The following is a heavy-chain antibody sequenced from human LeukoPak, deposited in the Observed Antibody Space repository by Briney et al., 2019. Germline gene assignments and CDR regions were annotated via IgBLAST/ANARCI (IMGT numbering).Heavy chain of an antibody. J-gene: IGHJ6*02. CDR2: IVSNGDST. Sequence: GGSLRLSCSASGFTFSRYGMHWVRQAPGKGLEYVSAIVSNGDSTYYADSVKGRFTISRDNAKNTLYLQMSSLRPDDTAVYYCVNPGWYYDSSGYSYYYGMDVWGQGTTVIVSS. CDR3: VNPGWYYDSSGYSYYYGMDV. D-gene: IGHD3-22*01. CDR1: GFTFSRYG. V-gene: IGHV3-64D*09.